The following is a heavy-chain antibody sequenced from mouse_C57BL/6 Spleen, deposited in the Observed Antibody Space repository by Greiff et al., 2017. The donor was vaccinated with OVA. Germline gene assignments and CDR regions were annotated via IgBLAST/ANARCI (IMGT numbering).Heavy chain of an antibody. CDR2: ISDGGSYT. CDR1: GFTFSSYA. CDR3: ARYFTTVVAKYFDV. Sequence: EVKLQESGGGLVKPGGSLKLSCAASGFTFSSYAMSWVSQTPEKRLEWVATISDGGSYTYYTDNVKGRFTISRDKAKNNLYLQMSHLTSEDTAMYYFARYFTTVVAKYFDVWGTGTTVTVSS. D-gene: IGHD1-1*01. J-gene: IGHJ1*03. V-gene: IGHV5-4*03.